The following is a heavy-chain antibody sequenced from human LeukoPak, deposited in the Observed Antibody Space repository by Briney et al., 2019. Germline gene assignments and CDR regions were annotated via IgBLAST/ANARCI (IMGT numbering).Heavy chain of an antibody. J-gene: IGHJ4*02. CDR2: IDTPSGVP. D-gene: IGHD6-19*01. Sequence: GASVKVSCKASGYTFTGQFIHWLRHAPGEGLGWMGWIDTPSGVPHYAQPFQDTVTLTRDTSTGTAYMELHNLQSDDTAGYYCARSGLSTGFYLDFWGQGTLISVSS. CDR3: ARSGLSTGFYLDF. CDR1: GYTFTGQF. V-gene: IGHV1-2*02.